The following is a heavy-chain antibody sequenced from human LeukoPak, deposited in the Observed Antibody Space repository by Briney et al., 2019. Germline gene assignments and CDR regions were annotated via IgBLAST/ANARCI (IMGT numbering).Heavy chain of an antibody. V-gene: IGHV4-34*01. CDR2: INHSGST. J-gene: IGHJ5*02. D-gene: IGHD3-3*01. CDR3: ARGDFWSGSYNWFDP. Sequence: PSETLSLTCAVYGGSFSGYYWSRIRQPPGKGLEWIGEINHSGSTNYNPSLKSRVTISVDTSKNQFSLKLSSVTAADTAVYYCARGDFWSGSYNWFDPWGQGTLVTVSS. CDR1: GGSFSGYY.